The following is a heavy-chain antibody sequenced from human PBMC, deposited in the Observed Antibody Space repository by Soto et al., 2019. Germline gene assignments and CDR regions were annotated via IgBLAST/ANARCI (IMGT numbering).Heavy chain of an antibody. CDR2: ISWNVGSI. Sequence: EVQLVESGGGLVQPGRSLRLSCAASGFTFEDYAMHWVRQAPGKGRGVVSGISWNVGSIAYAGSVKGRFTISRDNAKSSLYLQMNSLRAEATALYYWAKGVAGGYDFDYWGQGTLVTVSS. CDR1: GFTFEDYA. V-gene: IGHV3-9*01. D-gene: IGHD3-3*01. CDR3: AKGVAGGYDFDY. J-gene: IGHJ4*02.